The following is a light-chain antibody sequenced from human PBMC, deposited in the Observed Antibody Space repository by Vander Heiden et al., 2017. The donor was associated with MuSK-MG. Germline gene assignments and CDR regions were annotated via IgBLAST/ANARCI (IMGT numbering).Light chain of an antibody. J-gene: IGKJ2*01. CDR2: WAS. V-gene: IGKV4-1*01. CDR3: QRDDETPQT. Sequence: DIMLTQSPHSLAVSLGERATISCKSSQSLFYSSNYKNYSAWYQQKPGRPPELLIYWASTRKTGLPDRFSGSASGTDFTLSISILHAEDEAVYYCQRDDETPQTFGQGTRMEI. CDR1: QSLFYSSNYKNY.